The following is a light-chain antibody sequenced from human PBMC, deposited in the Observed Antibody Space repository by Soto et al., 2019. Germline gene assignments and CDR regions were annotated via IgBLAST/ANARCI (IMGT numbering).Light chain of an antibody. J-gene: IGKJ4*01. Sequence: DSQMTQSPSSLSASVGDRVTITCLASKDIKNYLNWYQQKSGKVPKLLIYDASDLETGVPSRFSGSGSGTDFTFTINSLQPEDIATYYCQQYDNLPLTFGGGTKVDIK. V-gene: IGKV1-33*01. CDR2: DAS. CDR1: KDIKNY. CDR3: QQYDNLPLT.